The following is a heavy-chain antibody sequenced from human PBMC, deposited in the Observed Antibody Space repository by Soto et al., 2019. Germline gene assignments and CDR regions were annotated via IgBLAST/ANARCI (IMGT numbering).Heavy chain of an antibody. CDR1: GGSFSGYY. J-gene: IGHJ5*02. D-gene: IGHD2-2*01. V-gene: IGHV4-34*01. CDR3: ARGQDIVVVPAGDWFDP. CDR2: INHSGST. Sequence: SETLSLTCAVYGGSFSGYYWSWIRQPPGKGLEGIGEINHSGSTNYNPSLKSRVTISVDTSKNQFSLKLSSVTAADTAVYYCARGQDIVVVPAGDWFDPWGQGTLVTVSS.